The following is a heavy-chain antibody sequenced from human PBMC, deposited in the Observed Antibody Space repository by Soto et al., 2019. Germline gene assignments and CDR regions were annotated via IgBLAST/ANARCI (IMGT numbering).Heavy chain of an antibody. J-gene: IGHJ4*01. V-gene: IGHV3-23*01. D-gene: IGHD4-17*01. Sequence: GPMRHSCAASEVTLSSYAMGWISQAPGKGLEWVASISSNGDDTNYADSVTGRFTVSRDTSKNALFLQMDSLRVEDTVLYYCARGGDYVSSFLAYWGHGALVTVSS. CDR1: EVTLSSYA. CDR2: ISSNGDDT. CDR3: ARGGDYVSSFLAY.